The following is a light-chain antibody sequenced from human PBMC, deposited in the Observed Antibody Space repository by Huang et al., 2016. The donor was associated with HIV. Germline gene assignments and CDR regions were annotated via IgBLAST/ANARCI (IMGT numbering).Light chain of an antibody. J-gene: IGKJ2*01. Sequence: EVVMTQSPATLSVSPGERATLSCRASQSVSSNLAWYQQKPGQAPRLLIYGASTRATGIPARCSGRGSGTECTLTISSLQSEDFAVYYCQQYNNWPPVTFGQGTKLEIK. V-gene: IGKV3D-15*01. CDR2: GAS. CDR3: QQYNNWPPVT. CDR1: QSVSSN.